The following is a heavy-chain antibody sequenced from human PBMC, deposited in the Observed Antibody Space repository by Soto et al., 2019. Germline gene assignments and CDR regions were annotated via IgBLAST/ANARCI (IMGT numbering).Heavy chain of an antibody. D-gene: IGHD6-19*01. V-gene: IGHV1-18*01. J-gene: IGHJ6*04. CDR3: ARAVGYCTGIDV. CDR1: GYTFASYG. Sequence: QVQLVQSGAEVKKPGASVKVSCKASGYTFASYGISWVRQAPGQGLEWMGWISAYNGNTNYAQKLRGRVTMTTDTATSTADMELGSLRSDDTDVCLCARAVGYCTGIDVWAKVTTLTVSS. CDR2: ISAYNGNT.